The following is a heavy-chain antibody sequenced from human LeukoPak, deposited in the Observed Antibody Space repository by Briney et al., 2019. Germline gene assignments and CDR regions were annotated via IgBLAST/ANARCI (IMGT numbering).Heavy chain of an antibody. D-gene: IGHD5-12*01. CDR2: IKPSGGNT. CDR3: ASSPLRNYYYYMDV. V-gene: IGHV1-46*01. CDR1: GYSFTSYN. Sequence: GASVKVSCKTSGYSFTSYNLHWVRQAPGQRLEWMGIIKPSGGNTNYAQKFQGRVTMTTDTSTSTAYMELRSLRSDDTAVYYCASSPLRNYYYYMDVWGKGTTVTISS. J-gene: IGHJ6*03.